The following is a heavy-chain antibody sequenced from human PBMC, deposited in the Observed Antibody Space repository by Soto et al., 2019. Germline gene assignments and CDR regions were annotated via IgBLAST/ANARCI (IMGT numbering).Heavy chain of an antibody. CDR1: GFTFSSYW. V-gene: IGHV3-7*01. Sequence: AGSLRLSCVASGFTFSSYWMSWVRQAPGKGLEWVANIKQDGSEKYYVDSVKGRFTISRDNAKNSLYLQMNSLRAEDTAVFYCTRSSTYMDVWGKGTTVTVSS. D-gene: IGHD3-10*01. CDR3: TRSSTYMDV. CDR2: IKQDGSEK. J-gene: IGHJ6*03.